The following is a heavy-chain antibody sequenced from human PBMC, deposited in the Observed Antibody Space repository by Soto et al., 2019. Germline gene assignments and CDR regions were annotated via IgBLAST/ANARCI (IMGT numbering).Heavy chain of an antibody. CDR3: PRGPSGDKVDY. J-gene: IGHJ4*02. CDR2: LYDGGST. CDR1: GGSISSVSYY. D-gene: IGHD7-27*01. Sequence: QVQLEESGPGLVKPSQTLSLTCTVSGGSISSVSYYWSWIRQPPDKCLEWIGQLYDGGSTYSNPSLTSRLTISLDTSKNQFSLQLTSVSVADTAVYYCPRGPSGDKVDYWGQGTLVTVSS. V-gene: IGHV4-30-4*01.